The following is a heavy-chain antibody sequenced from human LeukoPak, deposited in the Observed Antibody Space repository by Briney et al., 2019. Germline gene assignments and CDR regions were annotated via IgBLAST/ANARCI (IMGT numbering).Heavy chain of an antibody. CDR1: GGSFSTFY. CDR2: IYHSGSL. J-gene: IGHJ3*02. CDR3: ASKANCSGGRCPRGAFDI. D-gene: IGHD2-15*01. V-gene: IGHV4-34*01. Sequence: PSETLSLTCAAYGGSFSTFYWNWIRQPPGKGLEWIGEIYHSGSLNYNPSLKSRVTISVDKSRNQFSLKLTSVTAADTAVYYCASKANCSGGRCPRGAFDIWGPGTKVTVSS.